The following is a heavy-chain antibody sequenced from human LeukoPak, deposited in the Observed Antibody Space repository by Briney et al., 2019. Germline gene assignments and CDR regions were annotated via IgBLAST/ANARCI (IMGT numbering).Heavy chain of an antibody. J-gene: IGHJ3*02. Sequence: SVKVSCKASGGTFSSYAISWVRQAPGQGLEWMGGIIPIFGTANYAQKFQGRVAITADKSTSTAYMELSSPRSEDTAVYYCARDYTMIVVGSDAFDIWGQGTMVTVSS. CDR3: ARDYTMIVVGSDAFDI. V-gene: IGHV1-69*06. CDR1: GGTFSSYA. CDR2: IIPIFGTA. D-gene: IGHD3-22*01.